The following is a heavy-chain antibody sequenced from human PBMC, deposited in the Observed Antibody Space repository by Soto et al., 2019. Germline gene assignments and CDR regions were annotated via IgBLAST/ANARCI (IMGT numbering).Heavy chain of an antibody. Sequence: SVKVSCKASGGTFSSYAISWVRQAPGQGLEWMGGIIPIFGTANYAQKFQGRVTITADESTSTAYMELSSLRSEDTAVYYCARDGAAAGSLGAFEIWGQGTLVTVAS. V-gene: IGHV1-69*13. CDR3: ARDGAAAGSLGAFEI. J-gene: IGHJ3*02. D-gene: IGHD6-13*01. CDR1: GGTFSSYA. CDR2: IIPIFGTA.